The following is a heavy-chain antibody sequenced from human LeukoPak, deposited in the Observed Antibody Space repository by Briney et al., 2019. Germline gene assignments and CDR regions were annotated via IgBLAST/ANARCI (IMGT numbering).Heavy chain of an antibody. J-gene: IGHJ4*02. Sequence: PGGSLRLSCAAPGFIFSNYKMNWVRQTPGKGLEWVSYISDHGKSRNYVDSVKGRFAISRDNAKNSLYLQMNSLRVEDTAVYFCARARIAAPLLDYWGQGSLVTVSS. D-gene: IGHD6-13*01. V-gene: IGHV3-48*03. CDR3: ARARIAAPLLDY. CDR2: ISDHGKSR. CDR1: GFIFSNYK.